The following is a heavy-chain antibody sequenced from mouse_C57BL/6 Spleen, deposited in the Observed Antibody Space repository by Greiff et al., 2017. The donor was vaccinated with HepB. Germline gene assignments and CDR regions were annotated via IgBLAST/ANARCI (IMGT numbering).Heavy chain of an antibody. J-gene: IGHJ2*01. CDR1: GFTFSSSA. CDR2: ISRGGDYI. D-gene: IGHD2-5*01. Sequence: EVKLQESGAGLVKPGGSLKLSCAASGFTFSSSAMSWVRQTPEKRLEWVAYISRGGDYIYYAATVKGRFTISRDNARNTLYLQISSLKSEDTAMYYCARSVYSNARYFDYWGQGTTLTVSS. CDR3: ARSVYSNARYFDY. V-gene: IGHV5S21*01.